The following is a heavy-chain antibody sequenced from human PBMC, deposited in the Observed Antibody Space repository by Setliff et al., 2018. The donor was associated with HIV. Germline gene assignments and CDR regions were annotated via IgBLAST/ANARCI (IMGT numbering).Heavy chain of an antibody. CDR3: ARLKGYYYMDI. CDR1: GGSISSYY. V-gene: IGHV4-59*08. CDR2: IYYSGST. J-gene: IGHJ6*03. Sequence: SETLSLTCTVSGGSISSYYWSWIRQPPGKGLEWIGYIYYSGSTNYNPSLKSRVTISVDTSKNQFSLKLSSVTAADTAVYYCARLKGYYYMDIWGEGTTVTVSS.